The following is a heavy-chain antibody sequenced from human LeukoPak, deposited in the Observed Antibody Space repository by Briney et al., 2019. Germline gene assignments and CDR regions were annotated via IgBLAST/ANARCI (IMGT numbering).Heavy chain of an antibody. V-gene: IGHV3-30*18. Sequence: PGRSLRLSCAASGFTFSSYGMHWVRQAPGKGLEWVAVISYDGSNQYYADSVKGRFTISRDNSKNTLYLQMNSLRGADTAVYYCAKAHTVTTLYWFDPWGQGTLVTVSP. CDR2: ISYDGSNQ. CDR3: AKAHTVTTLYWFDP. J-gene: IGHJ5*02. D-gene: IGHD4-17*01. CDR1: GFTFSSYG.